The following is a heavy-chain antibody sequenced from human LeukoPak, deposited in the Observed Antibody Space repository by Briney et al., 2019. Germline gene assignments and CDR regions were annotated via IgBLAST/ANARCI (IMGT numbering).Heavy chain of an antibody. CDR2: TYYRGKT. CDR3: AREAGYYFDSGTYRDAFDV. J-gene: IGHJ3*01. V-gene: IGHV4-39*01. Sequence: SETLSLTCTVSGGSISSYYWSWIRQPPGKGLEWIGSTYYRGKTYYSPSLKGRVTISEDTSKNQFSLKLSSVTAADTAMYYCAREAGYYFDSGTYRDAFDVWGQGTMVTVSS. CDR1: GGSISSYY. D-gene: IGHD3-10*01.